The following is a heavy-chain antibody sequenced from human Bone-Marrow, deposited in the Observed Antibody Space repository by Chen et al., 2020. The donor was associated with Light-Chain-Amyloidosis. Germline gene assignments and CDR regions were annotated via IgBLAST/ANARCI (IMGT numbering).Heavy chain of an antibody. D-gene: IGHD3-3*01. V-gene: IGHV4-39*01. CDR3: ARLVSDFWSGYSNWFDP. Sequence: QLQLQESGPGLVKPSETLSLTCTVSGGSISSSSYYWGWIRQPPGKGLEWIGSIYYSGSTYYNPSLKSRVTISVDTSKTQFSLKLSSVTAADTAVYYCARLVSDFWSGYSNWFDPWGQGTLVTVSS. J-gene: IGHJ5*02. CDR1: GGSISSSSYY. CDR2: IYYSGST.